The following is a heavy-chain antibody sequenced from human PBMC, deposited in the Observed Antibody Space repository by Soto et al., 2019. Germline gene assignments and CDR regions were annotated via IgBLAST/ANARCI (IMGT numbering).Heavy chain of an antibody. V-gene: IGHV1-2*04. CDR2: INPNSGGT. Sequence: ASVKVSCKASGYTFTGYYMHWVRQAPGQGLEWMGWINPNSGGTNYAQKSQGWVTMTRDTSISTAYMELSRLRSDDTAVYYCAREGLGIRYYYYYGMDVWGQGTKVTVSS. D-gene: IGHD7-27*01. J-gene: IGHJ6*02. CDR1: GYTFTGYY. CDR3: AREGLGIRYYYYYGMDV.